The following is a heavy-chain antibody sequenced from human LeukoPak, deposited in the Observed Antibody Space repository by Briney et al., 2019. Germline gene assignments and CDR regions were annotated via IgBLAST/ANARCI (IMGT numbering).Heavy chain of an antibody. D-gene: IGHD3-22*01. Sequence: GASVKVSCKASGYTFTDYYMHWVRQAPGQGLEWMGWINPDSGGTYYAQKFQGRVTMTRNTSISTAWMELSRLRSDDTAVYYCARGDYYDSRGFRWWGQGTLVTVSS. CDR1: GYTFTDYY. V-gene: IGHV1-2*02. CDR3: ARGDYYDSRGFRW. CDR2: INPDSGGT. J-gene: IGHJ4*02.